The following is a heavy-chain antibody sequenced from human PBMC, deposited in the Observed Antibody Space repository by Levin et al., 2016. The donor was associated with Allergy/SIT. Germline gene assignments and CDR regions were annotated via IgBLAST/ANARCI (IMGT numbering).Heavy chain of an antibody. D-gene: IGHD5-12*01. CDR3: ARDYGSGYDLFGRPLNGYYYYYMDV. Sequence: SETLSLTCTVSGGSISSYYWSWIRQPPGKGLEWIGYIYYSGSTNYNPSLKSRVTISVDTSKNQFSLKLSSVTAADTAVYYCARDYGSGYDLFGRPLNGYYYYYMDVWGKGTTVTVSS. J-gene: IGHJ6*03. CDR1: GGSISSYY. V-gene: IGHV4-59*13. CDR2: IYYSGST.